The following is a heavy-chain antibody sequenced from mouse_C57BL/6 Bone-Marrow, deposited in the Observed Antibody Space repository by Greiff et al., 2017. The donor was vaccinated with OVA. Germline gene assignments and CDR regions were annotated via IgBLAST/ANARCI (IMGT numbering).Heavy chain of an antibody. CDR3: ARWATVVARYFDV. CDR2: IYPRSGNT. D-gene: IGHD1-1*01. J-gene: IGHJ1*03. V-gene: IGHV1-81*01. Sequence: QVQLQQSGAELARPGASVKLSCKASGYTFTSYGISWVKQRTGQGLEWIGEIYPRSGNTYYNEKFKGKATLTADKSSSTAYMELRSLTSEDSAVYFCARWATVVARYFDVWGRGTTVTVSS. CDR1: GYTFTSYG.